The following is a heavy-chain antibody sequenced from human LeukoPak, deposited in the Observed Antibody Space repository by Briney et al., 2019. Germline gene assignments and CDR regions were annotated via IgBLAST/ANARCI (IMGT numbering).Heavy chain of an antibody. D-gene: IGHD2-2*01. CDR1: GFTFSSYW. Sequence: GGSLRLSCAASGFTFSSYWMHWVLQAPGKGLVWVSRINSDGSSTSYADSVKGRFTISRDNAKNTLYLQMNSLRAEDTALYYCAKDMGYCSSTSCYVFDYWGQGTLVTVSS. V-gene: IGHV3-74*01. CDR3: AKDMGYCSSTSCYVFDY. CDR2: INSDGSST. J-gene: IGHJ4*02.